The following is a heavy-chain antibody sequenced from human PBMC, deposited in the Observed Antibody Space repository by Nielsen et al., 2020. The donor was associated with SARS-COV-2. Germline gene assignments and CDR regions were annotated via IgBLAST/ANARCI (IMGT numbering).Heavy chain of an antibody. J-gene: IGHJ4*02. Sequence: GESLKISCSASGFTFNKFAMSWVRQAPGKGLEWVSTISGSGGGTFYEDSLQNRFTISRDNSKDTLYLHMSSLRADDTAVYYCARTLFAYWGQGALVTVSS. V-gene: IGHV3-23*01. CDR3: ARTLFAY. CDR1: GFTFNKFA. CDR2: ISGSGGGT. D-gene: IGHD3-10*02.